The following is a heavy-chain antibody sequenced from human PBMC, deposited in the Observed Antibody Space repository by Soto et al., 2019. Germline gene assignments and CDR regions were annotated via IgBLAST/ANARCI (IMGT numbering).Heavy chain of an antibody. D-gene: IGHD5-18*01. CDR2: IYSGGST. CDR1: GFTVSSNY. Sequence: GGSLRLSCAASGFTVSSNYMSWVRQAPRKGLEWVSVIYSGGSTYYADSVKGRFTISRDNSKNTLYLQMNSLRAEDTAVYYCARAIPGSSYYYPHSLRQATLVTVYS. CDR3: ARAIPGSSYYYPHS. J-gene: IGHJ5*01. V-gene: IGHV3-53*01.